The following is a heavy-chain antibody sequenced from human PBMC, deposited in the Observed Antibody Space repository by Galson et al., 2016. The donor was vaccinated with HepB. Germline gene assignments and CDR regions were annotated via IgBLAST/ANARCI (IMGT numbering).Heavy chain of an antibody. J-gene: IGHJ4*02. CDR1: GFSFSSYW. CDR2: ISDGGTA. V-gene: IGHV3-23*01. CDR3: ARVSGPWVGVPAAKVYFDF. Sequence: SLRLSCAASGFSFSSYWMHWVRQAPGKGLVWVAVISDGGTAHYADSVKGRFTISRDNSKNTVYLQMDSLRAEDRAEYYCARVSGPWVGVPAAKVYFDFWGQGTLVIVSS. D-gene: IGHD2-2*01.